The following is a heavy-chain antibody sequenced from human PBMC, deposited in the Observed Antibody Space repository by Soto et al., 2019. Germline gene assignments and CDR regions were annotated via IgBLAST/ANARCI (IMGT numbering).Heavy chain of an antibody. D-gene: IGHD3-10*01. CDR1: GGSISSGGYS. CDR3: AREAGKGWFDP. V-gene: IGHV4-30-2*01. Sequence: SETLSLTCAVSGGSISSGGYSWSWIRQPPGKGLEWIGYIYHSGSTYYNPSLKSRVTISVDRSKNQFSLKLSSVTAADTAVYYCAREAGKGWFDPWGQGTLVTVSS. CDR2: IYHSGST. J-gene: IGHJ5*02.